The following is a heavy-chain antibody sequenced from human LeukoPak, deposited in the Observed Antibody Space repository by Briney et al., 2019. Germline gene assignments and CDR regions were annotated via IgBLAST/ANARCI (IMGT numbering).Heavy chain of an antibody. D-gene: IGHD1-26*01. CDR3: AIAKYSGSYYYYYGMDV. CDR2: IYPGDSDT. Sequence: GESLKISCKGSGYSFTSYWIGWVRQMPGKGLEWMGIIYPGDSDTRYSPSFQGQVTISADKSISTAYLQWSSLKASDTAMYYCAIAKYSGSYYYYYGMDVWGQGTTVTVSS. V-gene: IGHV5-51*01. J-gene: IGHJ6*02. CDR1: GYSFTSYW.